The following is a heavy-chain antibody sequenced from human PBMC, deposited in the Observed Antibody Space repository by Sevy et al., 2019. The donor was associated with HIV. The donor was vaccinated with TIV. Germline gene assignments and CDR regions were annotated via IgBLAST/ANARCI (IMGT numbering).Heavy chain of an antibody. CDR2: FSYDESNK. V-gene: IGHV3-30*04. CDR1: GFTFSSYA. CDR3: ARDWGGYCINTNCRPSYGMDV. Sequence: GGSLRLSCAASGFTFSSYAMHWVRQAPGKGLEWVAVFSYDESNKYYADSVKGRFTISRDNSKNTLYLQMNSLRAEDTAVYYCARDWGGYCINTNCRPSYGMDVWGQGTTVTVSS. D-gene: IGHD2-2*01. J-gene: IGHJ6*02.